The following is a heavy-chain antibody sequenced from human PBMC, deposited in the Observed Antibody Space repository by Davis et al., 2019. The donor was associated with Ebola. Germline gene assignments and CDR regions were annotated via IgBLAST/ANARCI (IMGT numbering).Heavy chain of an antibody. Sequence: AASVKVSCKASGYTFTSHDINWVRQATGQGLEWMGWMNPNSGNTGYAQKFQGRVTMTRNTSISTAYMELSSLRSEDTAVYYCARESLTTGRGDYYYYGMDVWGKGTTVTVSS. CDR2: MNPNSGNT. J-gene: IGHJ6*04. CDR3: ARESLTTGRGDYYYYGMDV. D-gene: IGHD4-17*01. CDR1: GYTFTSHD. V-gene: IGHV1-8*01.